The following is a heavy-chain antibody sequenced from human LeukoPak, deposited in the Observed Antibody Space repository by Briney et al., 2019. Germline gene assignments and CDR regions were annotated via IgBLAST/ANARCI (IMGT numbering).Heavy chain of an antibody. V-gene: IGHV4-34*01. D-gene: IGHD3-16*01. Sequence: SETLSLTCAVYGGSFSGYYWSWIRQPPGKGLEWIGEINHSGSTNYNPSLKSRVTMSVDTSKNQFALKLSSVTAADTAVYYCARGPLGELVLGYDYWGQGTLVTVSS. CDR2: INHSGST. CDR3: ARGPLGELVLGYDY. CDR1: GGSFSGYY. J-gene: IGHJ4*02.